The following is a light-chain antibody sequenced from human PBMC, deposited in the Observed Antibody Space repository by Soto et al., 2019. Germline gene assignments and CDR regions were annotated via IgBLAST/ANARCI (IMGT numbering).Light chain of an antibody. CDR2: GAS. Sequence: EIVLTQSPGTLSLSPGERATLSCRASQSVSSSYLAWYQQKPGQAPRLLIYGASSRATGIPDRFSGSGSGTDFTLTISRLEPEDFEVYYCQQYGSTYPFGQGTKLEIK. J-gene: IGKJ2*01. V-gene: IGKV3-20*01. CDR1: QSVSSSY. CDR3: QQYGSTYP.